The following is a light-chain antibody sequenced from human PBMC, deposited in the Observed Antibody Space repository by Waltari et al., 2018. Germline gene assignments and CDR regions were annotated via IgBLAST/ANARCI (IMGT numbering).Light chain of an antibody. Sequence: DIHMTQSPSTLSASVGDRVTITCRARQSVITWLAWYQQKPGKAPKLLIYKASSLRSGGASRLCGSGSGTEFTLTISSLQPDDFATYYCQQYDSYLYTFGQGTKVEIQ. J-gene: IGKJ2*01. V-gene: IGKV1-5*03. CDR2: KAS. CDR1: QSVITW. CDR3: QQYDSYLYT.